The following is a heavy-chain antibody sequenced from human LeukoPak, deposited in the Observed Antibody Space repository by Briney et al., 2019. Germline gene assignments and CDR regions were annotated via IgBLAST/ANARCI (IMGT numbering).Heavy chain of an antibody. CDR3: AREYVGSGYYFGAHYYSYYMDV. D-gene: IGHD3-3*01. CDR1: GDSVSSNSAA. J-gene: IGHJ6*03. V-gene: IGHV6-1*01. Sequence: SQTLSLTCAISGDSVSSNSAAWNWIRQSPSRGLEWLGRTYYRSKWYNDYAVSVKSRITINPDTSKNQFSLQLNSVTPEDTAVYYCAREYVGSGYYFGAHYYSYYMDVWGKGTTVTVSS. CDR2: TYYRSKWYN.